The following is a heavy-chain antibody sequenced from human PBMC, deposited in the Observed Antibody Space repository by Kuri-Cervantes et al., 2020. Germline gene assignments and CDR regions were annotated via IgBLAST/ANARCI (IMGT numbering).Heavy chain of an antibody. CDR1: GGSFSGYY. CDR2: INHSGST. Sequence: SQTLSLTCAVYGGSFSGYYWSWIRQPPGKGLEWIGEINHSGSTNYNPSLKSRVTISVDTSKNQFSLKLSSVTAADTAVYYCARDWGGVGATLEGWGQGTLVTVSS. CDR3: ARDWGGVGATLEG. V-gene: IGHV4-34*01. D-gene: IGHD1-26*01. J-gene: IGHJ4*02.